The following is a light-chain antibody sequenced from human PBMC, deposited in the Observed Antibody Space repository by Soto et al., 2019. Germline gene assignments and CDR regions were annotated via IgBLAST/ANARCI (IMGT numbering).Light chain of an antibody. CDR1: SSDVGFYNY. J-gene: IGLJ1*01. CDR2: EVS. Sequence: QSALTQSASVSGSPGQSIAISCTGSSSDVGFYNYVSWYQQHPGEVPKLIIFEVSNRPSGVSNRFSGSKSGNTASLTISGLQAEDEAAYYCSSYTTSSTRVFGTGTKVTVL. V-gene: IGLV2-14*01. CDR3: SSYTTSSTRV.